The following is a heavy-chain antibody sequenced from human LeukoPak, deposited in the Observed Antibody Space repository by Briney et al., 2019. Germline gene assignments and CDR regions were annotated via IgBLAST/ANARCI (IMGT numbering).Heavy chain of an antibody. V-gene: IGHV4-61*02. CDR2: VYSSGSA. D-gene: IGHD5-24*01. CDR1: SGSINSDGYY. CDR3: ARVYRKDVYNFDGFDI. Sequence: SQTLSLTCTVSSGSINSDGYYWSWIRQPAGKGLEWIGRVYSSGSANYSPSLKSRVIISIDTSKNHFSLRLSSVAAADTAVYYCARVYRKDVYNFDGFDIWGQGTMVTVS. J-gene: IGHJ3*02.